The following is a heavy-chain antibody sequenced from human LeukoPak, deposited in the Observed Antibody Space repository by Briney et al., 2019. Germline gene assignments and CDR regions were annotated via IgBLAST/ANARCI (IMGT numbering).Heavy chain of an antibody. CDR2: ISNDGTEK. CDR1: EFTFTNYG. Sequence: GGSLRLSCTASEFTFTNYGMHWVRQAPGKGLEWVAVISNDGTEKYYADSVKGRFTISRDNSKNTLYLQMNSLRAEDTAVYYCARDKEGIAVAGTSWGQGTLVTVSS. J-gene: IGHJ5*02. D-gene: IGHD6-19*01. V-gene: IGHV3-30*14. CDR3: ARDKEGIAVAGTS.